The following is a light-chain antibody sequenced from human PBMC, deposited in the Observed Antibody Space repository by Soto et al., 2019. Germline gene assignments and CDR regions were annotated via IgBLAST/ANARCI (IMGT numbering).Light chain of an antibody. J-gene: IGKJ5*01. V-gene: IGKV3-20*01. CDR1: QSVSNHY. CDR3: QQYGSSPRT. CDR2: GAS. Sequence: EIVLTQSPGTLSLSPGERATLSCRASQSVSNHYLAWYQQKPGQAPRLLIYGASNRATGIPDRFSGSGSGTDFTLTITRLEPEDFAVYYCQQYGSSPRTFGQGTRLEIK.